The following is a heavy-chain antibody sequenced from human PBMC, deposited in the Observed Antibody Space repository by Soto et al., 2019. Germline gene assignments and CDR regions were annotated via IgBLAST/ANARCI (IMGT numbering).Heavy chain of an antibody. J-gene: IGHJ5*02. Sequence: PGGSLRLSCAASGFTVSGNYMSWVRQAPGKGLEWVSVIYSGGSTYYTESVKGRFTISRDISKNTLYLQMNILRAEDTAVYYCARGGCFSTGCYPNWFDPWGQGTLVTVSS. CDR1: GFTVSGNY. D-gene: IGHD2-2*01. CDR2: IYSGGST. V-gene: IGHV3-53*01. CDR3: ARGGCFSTGCYPNWFDP.